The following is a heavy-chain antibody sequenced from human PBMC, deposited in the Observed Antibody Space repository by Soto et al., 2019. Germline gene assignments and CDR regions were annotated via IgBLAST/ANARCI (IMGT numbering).Heavy chain of an antibody. CDR2: IIPIFGTA. CDR1: GGTFSSYA. J-gene: IGHJ5*02. Sequence: GASVKVSCKASGGTFSSYAISWVRQAPGQGLEWMGGIIPIFGTANYAQKFQGRVTITADESTSTAYMELSSLRSEDTAVYYCARDTTVTTGTLGPWFDPWGQGTLVTVSS. D-gene: IGHD4-17*01. V-gene: IGHV1-69*13. CDR3: ARDTTVTTGTLGPWFDP.